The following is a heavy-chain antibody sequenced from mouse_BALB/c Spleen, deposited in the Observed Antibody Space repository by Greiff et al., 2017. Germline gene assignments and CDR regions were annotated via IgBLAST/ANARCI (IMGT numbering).Heavy chain of an antibody. V-gene: IGHV1S81*02. Sequence: QVQLKESGAELVKPGASVKLSCKASGYTFTSYYMYWVKQRPGQGLEWIGEINPSNGGTNFNEKFKSKATLTVDKSSSTAYMQLSSLTSEDSAVYYCTRDLRGPFAYGGQGTLVTVSA. J-gene: IGHJ3*01. CDR2: INPSNGGT. CDR3: TRDLRGPFAY. CDR1: GYTFTSYY.